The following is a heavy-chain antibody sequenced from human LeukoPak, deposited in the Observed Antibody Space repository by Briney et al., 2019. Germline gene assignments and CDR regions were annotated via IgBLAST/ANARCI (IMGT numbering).Heavy chain of an antibody. V-gene: IGHV1-18*01. Sequence: ASVKVSCKASGYTFTSYGISWVRQAPGQGLEWIGWISAYNGNTNYAQKLQGRVTMTTDTSTSTAYMEPRSLRSDDTAVYYCAREKWELGVADYWGQGTLVTVSS. D-gene: IGHD1-26*01. CDR2: ISAYNGNT. CDR1: GYTFTSYG. CDR3: AREKWELGVADY. J-gene: IGHJ4*02.